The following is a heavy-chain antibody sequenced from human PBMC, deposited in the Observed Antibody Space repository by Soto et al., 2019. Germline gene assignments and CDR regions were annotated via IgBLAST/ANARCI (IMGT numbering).Heavy chain of an antibody. Sequence: GGSLRLSCAASGFTFSNAWMNWVRQAPGKGLEWVANIKQDGSEKYYVDSVKGRFTISRDNAKNSLYLQMNSLRAEDTAVYYCARAASNYYDSSGYVPHSAGEWFDPWGQGTLVTVSS. CDR3: ARAASNYYDSSGYVPHSAGEWFDP. CDR2: IKQDGSEK. CDR1: GFTFSNAW. V-gene: IGHV3-7*04. D-gene: IGHD3-22*01. J-gene: IGHJ5*02.